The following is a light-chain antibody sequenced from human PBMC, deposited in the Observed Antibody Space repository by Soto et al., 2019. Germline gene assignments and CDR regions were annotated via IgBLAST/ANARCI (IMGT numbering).Light chain of an antibody. CDR2: WAS. CDR3: QQYYRPWT. Sequence: DIVMTQSPDSLAESLGERATINCKSSQSVLYSSNNKNYLAWYQQKPGQPPKLLIYWASTRESGVPDRFSGSWSGTDFTLTIRSLQAEDVAVYYCQQYYRPWTFGQGTKVKIK. CDR1: QSVLYSSNNKNY. V-gene: IGKV4-1*01. J-gene: IGKJ1*01.